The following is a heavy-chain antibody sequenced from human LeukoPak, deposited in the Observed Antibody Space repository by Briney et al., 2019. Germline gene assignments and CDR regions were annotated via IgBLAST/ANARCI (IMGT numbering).Heavy chain of an antibody. J-gene: IGHJ5*02. D-gene: IGHD3-3*01. CDR2: ISPYNDNT. CDR3: ARGPYLTIFGVVINTSNWFDP. V-gene: IGHV1-18*01. CDR1: GYTFTNYG. Sequence: ASVKVSCKASGYTFTNYGITWVRQAPGQGLEWMGWISPYNDNTNYAQKLQDRVTMTTDTSTSTAYMELRSLRSDATAVYYCARGPYLTIFGVVINTSNWFDPWGQGTLVTVSS.